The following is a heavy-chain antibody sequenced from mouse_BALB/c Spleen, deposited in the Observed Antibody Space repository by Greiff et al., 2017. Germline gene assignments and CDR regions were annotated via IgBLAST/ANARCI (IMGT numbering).Heavy chain of an antibody. CDR1: GFSLTSYG. CDR2: IWAGGST. V-gene: IGHV2-9*02. CDR3: ARAGDYDVVLDY. J-gene: IGHJ4*01. Sequence: VKLMESGPGLVAPSQSLSITCTVSGFSLTSYGVHWVRQPPGKGLEWLGVIWAGGSTNYNSALMSRLSISKDNSKSQVFLKMNSLQTDDTAMYYCARAGDYDVVLDYWGQGTSVTVSS. D-gene: IGHD2-4*01.